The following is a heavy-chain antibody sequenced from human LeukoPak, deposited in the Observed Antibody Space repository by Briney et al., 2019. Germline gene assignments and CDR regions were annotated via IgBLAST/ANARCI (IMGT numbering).Heavy chain of an antibody. D-gene: IGHD3-10*01. CDR3: ARGEFPLAFDY. J-gene: IGHJ4*02. CDR1: GGSISSSSYY. V-gene: IGHV4-39*01. Sequence: SETLSLTCTVSGGSISSSSYYWGWIRQPPGKGLGWIGSIYYSGSTYYNPSLKSRVTISVDTSKNQFSLKLSSVTAADTAVYYCARGEFPLAFDYWGQGTLVTVSS. CDR2: IYYSGST.